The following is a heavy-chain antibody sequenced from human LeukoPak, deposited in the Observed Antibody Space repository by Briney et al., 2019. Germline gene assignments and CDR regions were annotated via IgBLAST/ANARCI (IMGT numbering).Heavy chain of an antibody. CDR2: INHSGST. J-gene: IGHJ4*02. Sequence: KPSETLSLTCAVYGGSFSGYYWSWIRQPPGKGLEWIGEINHSGSTNYNPSLKSRVTISVDTSKNQFSLKLSSVTAADTAVYYCAREGSGYHYWGQGTLVTVSS. CDR1: GGSFSGYY. V-gene: IGHV4-34*01. D-gene: IGHD5-12*01. CDR3: AREGSGYHY.